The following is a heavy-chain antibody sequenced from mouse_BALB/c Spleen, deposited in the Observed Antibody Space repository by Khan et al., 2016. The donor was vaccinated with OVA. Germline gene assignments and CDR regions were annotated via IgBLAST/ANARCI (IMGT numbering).Heavy chain of an antibody. J-gene: IGHJ2*01. V-gene: IGHV3-2*02. CDR1: GYSITSGYG. CDR3: ARTARMKY. D-gene: IGHD1-2*01. Sequence: QLEESGPGLVKPSQSLSLTCTVTGYSITSGYGWNWIRQFPGNKLEWMGYISYSGSTNYNPSLKSRISITRDTSKNQFFLQLNSVTTEDTATYYSARTARMKYWGQGTTLTVSS. CDR2: ISYSGST.